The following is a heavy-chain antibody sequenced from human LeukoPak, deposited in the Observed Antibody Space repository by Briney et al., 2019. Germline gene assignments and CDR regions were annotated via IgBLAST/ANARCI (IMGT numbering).Heavy chain of an antibody. CDR1: GYTFTSYD. J-gene: IGHJ4*02. D-gene: IGHD6-25*01. CDR2: INAYNGNT. CDR3: ARGGVDGGSKY. V-gene: IGHV1-18*01. Sequence: ASVKVSCKASGYTFTSYDVTWVRQAPGQGLEWMGWINAYNGNTNYVQNFQGRVTMTTDTSTSTAYMELRSLRSDDTAVYYCARGGVDGGSKYWGQGTLATVSS.